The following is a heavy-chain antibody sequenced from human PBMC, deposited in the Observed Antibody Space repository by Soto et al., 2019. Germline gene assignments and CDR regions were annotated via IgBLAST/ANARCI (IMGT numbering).Heavy chain of an antibody. CDR3: ARATGTLRSRNCDY. CDR2: IYHTGST. CDR1: GGSISTVGRY. J-gene: IGHJ4*02. D-gene: IGHD1-1*01. V-gene: IGHV4-31*03. Sequence: LSLTCSVSGGSISTVGRYWTWIRQPPGKGLEWIGSIYHTGSTYYSKSLRSRLTMSVDTSKSQFSLRLSSVTAADTAVYYCARATGTLRSRNCDYWGQGSLATVSS.